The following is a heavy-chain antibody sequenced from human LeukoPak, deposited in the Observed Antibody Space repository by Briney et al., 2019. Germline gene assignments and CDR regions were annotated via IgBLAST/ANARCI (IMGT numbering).Heavy chain of an antibody. V-gene: IGHV3-7*01. Sequence: GGSLRLSCAASGFTFSPYWMSWVRQAPGKGLEWVANIKQDGSEKYYVDSVKGRFTISRDSAKNSLYLQMNSLRAEDTAMYYCARDSAGNDYWGQGTLVTVSS. CDR1: GFTFSPYW. CDR2: IKQDGSEK. CDR3: ARDSAGNDY. J-gene: IGHJ4*02. D-gene: IGHD6-13*01.